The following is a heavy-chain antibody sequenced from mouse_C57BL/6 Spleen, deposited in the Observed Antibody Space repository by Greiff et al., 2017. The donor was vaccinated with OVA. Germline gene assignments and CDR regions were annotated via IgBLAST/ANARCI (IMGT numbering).Heavy chain of an antibody. Sequence: QVQLQQPGAELVRPGSSVKLSCKASGYTFTSYWMHWVKQRPIQGLEWIGNIDPSDSETHYNQKFKDKATLTVDKSSSTAYMQLSSLRSEDSAVYYCAREGGLLRPFDYWGQGTTLTVSS. CDR1: GYTFTSYW. D-gene: IGHD1-2*01. J-gene: IGHJ2*01. V-gene: IGHV1-52*01. CDR3: AREGGLLRPFDY. CDR2: IDPSDSET.